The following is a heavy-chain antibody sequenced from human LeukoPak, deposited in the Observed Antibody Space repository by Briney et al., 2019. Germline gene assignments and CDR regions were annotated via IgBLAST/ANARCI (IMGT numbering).Heavy chain of an antibody. Sequence: GGSLRLSCAASGFTFSRYWMHWVRQAPGEGLVWVSRINSDESTTTYADSVKGRFTISRDNAKNTLYLQMNSLRAEDTAVYYCAKEWQQLSYYFDYWGQGTLVTVSS. V-gene: IGHV3-74*01. D-gene: IGHD6-13*01. J-gene: IGHJ4*02. CDR2: INSDESTT. CDR3: AKEWQQLSYYFDY. CDR1: GFTFSRYW.